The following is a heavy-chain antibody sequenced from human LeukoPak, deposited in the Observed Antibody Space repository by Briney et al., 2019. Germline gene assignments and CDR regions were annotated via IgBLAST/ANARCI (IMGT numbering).Heavy chain of an antibody. CDR3: ASGGIYYGAAFDF. V-gene: IGHV3-20*04. D-gene: IGHD1-26*01. CDR2: INWNGGST. CDR1: GFAFSTYW. Sequence: GGSLRLSCAASGFAFSTYWMSWVRQAPGKGLEWVSGINWNGGSTGYADSVKGRFTISRDNAKNSLYLQMNSLRAEDTALYYCASGGIYYGAAFDFWGQGTLVTVSS. J-gene: IGHJ4*02.